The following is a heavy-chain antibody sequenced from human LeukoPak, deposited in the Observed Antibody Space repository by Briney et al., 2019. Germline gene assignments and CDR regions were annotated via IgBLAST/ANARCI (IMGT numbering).Heavy chain of an antibody. V-gene: IGHV3-30*18. CDR1: GFTFSSYG. Sequence: GGSLRLSCAASGFTFSSYGMHWVRQAPGKGLEWVAVISYDGSNKYYADSVKGRFTISRDNSKNTLYLQMNSLRAEDTAVYHCAKDGNYYGSGSSYYFDYWGQGTLVTVSS. J-gene: IGHJ4*02. CDR3: AKDGNYYGSGSSYYFDY. CDR2: ISYDGSNK. D-gene: IGHD3-10*01.